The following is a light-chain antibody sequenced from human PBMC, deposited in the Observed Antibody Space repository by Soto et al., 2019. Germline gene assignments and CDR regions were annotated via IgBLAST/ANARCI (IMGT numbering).Light chain of an antibody. CDR1: SGFVGSFSL. CDR2: EVS. V-gene: IGLV2-23*02. CDR3: CSYAGGNNFYV. J-gene: IGLJ1*01. Sequence: QSALAQPASVSGSPGQSITISCTGTSGFVGSFSLVSWYQQHPGKAPKVMIYEVSQRPSGVPDRFSGSKSGNTASLTVSGLQAEDEADYYCCSYAGGNNFYVFGAGTKVTVL.